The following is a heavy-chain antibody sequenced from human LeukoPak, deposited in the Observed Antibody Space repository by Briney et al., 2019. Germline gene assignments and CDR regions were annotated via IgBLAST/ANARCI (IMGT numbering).Heavy chain of an antibody. CDR3: ARAGYSNYYGSGSYIDY. CDR2: INWNGGST. CDR1: GFTFDDYG. D-gene: IGHD3-10*01. V-gene: IGHV3-20*04. Sequence: PGGSLRLSCAASGFTFDDYGMSWVRHAPGKGLEWVSGINWNGGSTGYADSVKGRFTISRDNAKNSLYLQMNSLRAEDTALYYCARAGYSNYYGSGSYIDYWGQGTLVTVSS. J-gene: IGHJ4*02.